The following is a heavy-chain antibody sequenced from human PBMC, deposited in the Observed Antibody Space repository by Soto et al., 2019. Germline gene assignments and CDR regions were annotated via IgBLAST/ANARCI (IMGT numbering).Heavy chain of an antibody. J-gene: IGHJ6*02. Sequence: GASVKVSCTASGYTFTSYGILWVRQAPGQGFEWMAWISTYNGDTSYAQKFQGRVTITADESTSTAYMELSSLRSEDTAVYYCTSYYDSSGYYPGGALSYYYYGMDVWGQGTTVTVSS. D-gene: IGHD3-22*01. V-gene: IGHV1-18*01. CDR2: ISTYNGDT. CDR3: TSYYDSSGYYPGGALSYYYYGMDV. CDR1: GYTFTSYG.